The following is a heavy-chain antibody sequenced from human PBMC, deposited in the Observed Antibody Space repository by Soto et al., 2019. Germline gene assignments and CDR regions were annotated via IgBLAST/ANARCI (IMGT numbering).Heavy chain of an antibody. J-gene: IGHJ6*02. V-gene: IGHV1-69*12. D-gene: IGHD4-17*01. CDR3: ATRNDYGVRLVHNYYYYGMDV. CDR1: GGTFSSYA. CDR2: IIPIFGTA. Sequence: QVQLVQSGAEVKKPGSSVKVSCKASGGTFSSYAISWVRQAPGQGLEWMGGIIPIFGTANYAQKFQGRVTITADESTSTAYMELSSLRSEDTAVYYCATRNDYGVRLVHNYYYYGMDVWGQGTTVTVSS.